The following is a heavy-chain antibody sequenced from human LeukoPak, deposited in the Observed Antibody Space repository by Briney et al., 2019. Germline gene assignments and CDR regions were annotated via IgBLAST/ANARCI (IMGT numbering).Heavy chain of an antibody. CDR3: ARVYTTANYFDY. V-gene: IGHV3-33*01. CDR1: GFTFSDYG. D-gene: IGHD4-11*01. Sequence: GGSLRLSCAASGFTFSDYGMHWVRQAPGKGLEWVAIIWYDGTNKYYADSVKGRFTISRDNSKNTLYLQMNGLRAEDTAVYYCARVYTTANYFDYWGQGTLVTVSS. CDR2: IWYDGTNK. J-gene: IGHJ4*02.